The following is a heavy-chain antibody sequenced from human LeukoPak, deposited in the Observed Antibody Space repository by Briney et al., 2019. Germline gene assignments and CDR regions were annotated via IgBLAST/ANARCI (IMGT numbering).Heavy chain of an antibody. D-gene: IGHD3-3*01. CDR3: ATSRFLEWFPFDY. J-gene: IGHJ4*02. CDR2: IYHSGST. V-gene: IGHV4-30-2*02. CDR1: GGSISSGGYS. Sequence: SETLSLTCAVSGGSISSGGYSWSWIRQPPGKGLEWIGYIYHSGSTYYNPSLRSRVTISVDRSKNQFSLKLSSVTAADTAVYYCATSRFLEWFPFDYWGQGTLVTVSS.